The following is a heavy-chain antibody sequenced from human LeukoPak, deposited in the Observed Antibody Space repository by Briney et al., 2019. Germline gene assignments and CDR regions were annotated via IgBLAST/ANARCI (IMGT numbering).Heavy chain of an antibody. CDR2: ISFDASNK. CDR3: ATEGSFDY. CDR1: GFTFSSYG. V-gene: IGHV3-30*03. J-gene: IGHJ4*02. Sequence: DPGGSLRLSCAASGFTFSSYGMHWVRQAPGKGLEWVAVISFDASNKYYADSVKGRFTISRDNSKNTLYLQMNGLRAEDAAVYYCATEGSFDYWGQGTLVTVSS.